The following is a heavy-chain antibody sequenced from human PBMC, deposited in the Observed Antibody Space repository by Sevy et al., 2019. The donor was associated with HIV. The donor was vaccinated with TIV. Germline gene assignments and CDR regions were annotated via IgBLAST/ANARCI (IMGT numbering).Heavy chain of an antibody. CDR2: LSFGCGEM. CDR3: AREGCTKPHDY. J-gene: IGHJ4*02. D-gene: IGHD2-8*01. Sequence: GGSLRLSCAASGFTFSKYSMSWVRQSPGKGLEWVSTLSFGCGEMNYADSVKGRFTISRDNSKSSVYLQMNNLRPEDTAVYYCAREGCTKPHDYWGQGTLVTVS. CDR1: GFTFSKYS. V-gene: IGHV3-23*01.